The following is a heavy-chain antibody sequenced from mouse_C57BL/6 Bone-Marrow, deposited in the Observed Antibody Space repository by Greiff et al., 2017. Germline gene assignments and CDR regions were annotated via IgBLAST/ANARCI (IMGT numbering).Heavy chain of an antibody. CDR3: ATGDSTLDF. V-gene: IGHV14-2*01. J-gene: IGHJ4*01. CDR1: GFNIKDYY. Sequence: EVKLMESGAELVKPGASVTLSCTASGFNIKDYYMHWVKQRTEQGLEWIGRIDPEDGETKYAPNFQGKATITADTSSNTAYLQLSSLTSEDTAVYYCATGDSTLDFWGQGTAVTVSS. CDR2: IDPEDGET.